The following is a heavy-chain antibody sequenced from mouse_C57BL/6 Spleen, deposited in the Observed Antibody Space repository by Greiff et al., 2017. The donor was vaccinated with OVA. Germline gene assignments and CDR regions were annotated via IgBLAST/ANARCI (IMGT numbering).Heavy chain of an antibody. CDR1: GFNIKDDY. Sequence: VQLQQSGAELVRPGASVKLSFTASGFNIKDDYMPWVKPRPEQGLEWIGWIDPENGDTEYASKFQGKATITADTSSNTAYLQLSSLTSEDTAVYYCTHGTWFAYWGQGTLVTVSA. J-gene: IGHJ3*01. CDR2: IDPENGDT. D-gene: IGHD2-1*01. CDR3: THGTWFAY. V-gene: IGHV14-4*01.